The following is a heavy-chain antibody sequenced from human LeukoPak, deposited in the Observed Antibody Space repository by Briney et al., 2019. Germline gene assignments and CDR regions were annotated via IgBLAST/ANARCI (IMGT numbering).Heavy chain of an antibody. V-gene: IGHV1-46*01. Sequence: ASVRVSCKASGYTFTNYYLHWVRQAPGHGLEWMAIINPSDGGTYYEQKLQGRVTVTRYKSTSTVYMELSSLRSEDTAVYYCARDTRTMTAVTRGQHYYYGLDVWGQGTTVTVSS. J-gene: IGHJ6*02. CDR2: INPSDGGT. D-gene: IGHD4-17*01. CDR3: ARDTRTMTAVTRGQHYYYGLDV. CDR1: GYTFTNYY.